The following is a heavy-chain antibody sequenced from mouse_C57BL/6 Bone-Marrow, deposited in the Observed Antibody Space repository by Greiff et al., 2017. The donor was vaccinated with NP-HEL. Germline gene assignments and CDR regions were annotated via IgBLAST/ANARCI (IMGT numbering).Heavy chain of an antibody. D-gene: IGHD2-3*01. Sequence: EVKLVESEGGLVQPGSSMKLSCTASGFTFSDYYMAWVRQVPEKGLEWVANINYDGSSTYYLDSLQSRFIISRDNAKNILYLQMSSLKSEDTATYYCARDRDGYYSWYFDVWGTGTTVTVSS. CDR2: INYDGSST. V-gene: IGHV5-16*01. J-gene: IGHJ1*03. CDR1: GFTFSDYY. CDR3: ARDRDGYYSWYFDV.